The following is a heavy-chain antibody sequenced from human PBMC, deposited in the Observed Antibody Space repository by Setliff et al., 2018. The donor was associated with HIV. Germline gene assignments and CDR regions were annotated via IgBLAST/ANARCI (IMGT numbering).Heavy chain of an antibody. J-gene: IGHJ5*02. CDR3: ARGGTITLINYFDT. D-gene: IGHD1-7*01. CDR2: IIPFFGTA. Sequence: SVKVSCKTTGDIFVHHAVSWVRQAPGQGLEWMGGIIPFFGTALYAPKFQGRITITANESTSTAFLELSSLRSDDTGVYYCARGGTITLINYFDTWGQGTPVTVSS. CDR1: GDIFVHHA. V-gene: IGHV1-69*13.